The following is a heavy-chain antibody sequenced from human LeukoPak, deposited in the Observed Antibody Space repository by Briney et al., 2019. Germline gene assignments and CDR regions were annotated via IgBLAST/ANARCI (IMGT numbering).Heavy chain of an antibody. Sequence: PGGSLRLSCSASGFTFTSFSLHWVRLALGKGLEWVAFISSDGRNKFSADSVRARFTISRDNSNNMLYLQMNSLRTEDTAVYYCARDRKYYFDYWGQGTLVTVSS. J-gene: IGHJ4*02. CDR3: ARDRKYYFDY. CDR1: GFTFTSFS. CDR2: ISSDGRNK. V-gene: IGHV3-30*04.